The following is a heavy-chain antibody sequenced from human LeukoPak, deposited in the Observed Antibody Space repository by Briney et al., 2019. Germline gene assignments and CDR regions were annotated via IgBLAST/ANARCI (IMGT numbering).Heavy chain of an antibody. D-gene: IGHD6-13*01. Sequence: PGGSLRLSCAASGFTFSSHDMHWVRQAPGKGLEWVSYISSSGSTIYYADSVKGRFTISRDNAKNSLYLQMNSLRAEDTAVYYCASETPYTSSIVGFDYWGQGTLVTVSS. CDR2: ISSSGSTI. CDR3: ASETPYTSSIVGFDY. V-gene: IGHV3-11*01. J-gene: IGHJ4*02. CDR1: GFTFSSHD.